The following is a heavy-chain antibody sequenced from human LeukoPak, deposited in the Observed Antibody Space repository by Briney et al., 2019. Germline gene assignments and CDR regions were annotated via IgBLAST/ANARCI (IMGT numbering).Heavy chain of an antibody. D-gene: IGHD3-3*01. CDR1: GGSISSYY. CDR3: ATTPWSHFDS. V-gene: IGHV4-59*12. Sequence: SETLSLTCTVSGGSISSYYWSWIRQPPGKGLEWIGYIYYSGSTNYKPSLKSRVTISVETSKNQFSLKLGSVTAADTAVYYCATTPWSHFDSWGQGTLVTVSS. CDR2: IYYSGST. J-gene: IGHJ4*02.